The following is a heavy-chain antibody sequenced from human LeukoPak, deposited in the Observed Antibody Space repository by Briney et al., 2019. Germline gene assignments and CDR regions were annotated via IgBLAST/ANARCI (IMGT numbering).Heavy chain of an antibody. J-gene: IGHJ4*02. CDR3: ARVADSYGLDY. CDR1: GGSFRSSSYY. D-gene: IGHD5-18*01. Sequence: KPSETLSLTCTVSGGSFRSSSYYWGWLRQPPGKGLVWIGSIYYSGSTNYNPSPKSRVTISVDTSKNQFSLKLSSVTAADTAVYYCARVADSYGLDYWGQGTPVTVSS. V-gene: IGHV4-39*07. CDR2: IYYSGST.